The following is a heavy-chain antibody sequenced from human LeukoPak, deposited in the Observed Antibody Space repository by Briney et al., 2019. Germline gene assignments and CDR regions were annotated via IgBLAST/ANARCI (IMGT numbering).Heavy chain of an antibody. CDR2: ISSSSSYI. J-gene: IGHJ3*02. CDR1: GFTFSSYA. CDR3: AREGSTAFDI. V-gene: IGHV3-21*01. Sequence: GGSLRLSCAASGFTFSSYAMSWVRQAPGKGLEWVSSISSSSSYIYYADSVKGRFTISRDNAKNSLYLQMNSLRAEDTAVYYCAREGSTAFDIWGQGTMVTVSS.